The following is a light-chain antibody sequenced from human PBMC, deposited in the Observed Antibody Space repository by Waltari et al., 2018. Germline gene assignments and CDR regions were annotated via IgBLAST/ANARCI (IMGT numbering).Light chain of an antibody. J-gene: IGLJ1*01. CDR2: GAY. Sequence: QSALTQPASVSGSPGQSITISCTGTSSDVGGYNYVSWYQQHPGKAPELMILGAYNRPAGFSHRCPGSKSGTPASLTISGLQAEDEADYYCSSRTGSSTLYVFGTGTKVTVL. CDR3: SSRTGSSTLYV. CDR1: SSDVGGYNY. V-gene: IGLV2-14*01.